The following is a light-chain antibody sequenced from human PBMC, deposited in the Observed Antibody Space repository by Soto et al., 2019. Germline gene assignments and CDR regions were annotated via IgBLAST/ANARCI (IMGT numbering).Light chain of an antibody. Sequence: EIVFTQSPAPPSFSPRERATPSRRASLSVSTYLAWYQQKPGQAPRLLIYDASNRATGIPPRFSGSGSGTDFTLTISGLEPEDFAVYYCQHRNNWQWTFGQGTKVDI. CDR3: QHRNNWQWT. CDR2: DAS. J-gene: IGKJ1*01. V-gene: IGKV3-11*01. CDR1: LSVSTY.